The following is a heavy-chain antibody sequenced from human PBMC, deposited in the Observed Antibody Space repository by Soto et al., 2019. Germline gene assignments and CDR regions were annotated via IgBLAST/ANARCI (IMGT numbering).Heavy chain of an antibody. CDR1: GGSISGDY. D-gene: IGHD3-10*01. V-gene: IGHV4-59*01. CDR2: IYNSGST. Sequence: SETLSLGCTVSGGSISGDYWSWIRRPPGKGLEWIGYIYNSGSTHSNPSLQSRVTISVDTSKNQFSLKLSSVTAADTGIYYCARARITMVREVIKYNMDVWGQGTTVT. J-gene: IGHJ6*02. CDR3: ARARITMVREVIKYNMDV.